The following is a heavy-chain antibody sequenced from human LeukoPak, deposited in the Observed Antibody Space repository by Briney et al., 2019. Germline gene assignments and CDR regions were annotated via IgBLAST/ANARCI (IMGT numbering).Heavy chain of an antibody. D-gene: IGHD6-19*01. CDR1: GGSFSGYY. Sequence: SETLSLTSAVYGGSFSGYYWSWIRQPPGMGLEWIGEINHGGSTNCKTSLKSRVTISVDTSKNQFSLKLSSVTAADTAVYYCARGQDSSGWFGTLNNWGQGTLVTVSS. J-gene: IGHJ4*02. CDR3: ARGQDSSGWFGTLNN. V-gene: IGHV4-34*01. CDR2: INHGGST.